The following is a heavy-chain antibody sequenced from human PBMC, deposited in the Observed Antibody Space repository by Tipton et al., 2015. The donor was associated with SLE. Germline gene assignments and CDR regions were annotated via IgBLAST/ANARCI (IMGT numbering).Heavy chain of an antibody. Sequence: QLVQSGAEVKKPGESLKISCKGSGYSFISYWIGWVRQMPGKGLEWMGIIYPGDSDTRYSPPFQGQVTISADKSISTAYLQWSSLKASDTAIYYCARSVWWLPPDYFYYMDVWGKGTTVTVSS. J-gene: IGHJ6*03. D-gene: IGHD5-12*01. CDR2: IYPGDSDT. CDR1: GYSFISYW. CDR3: ARSVWWLPPDYFYYMDV. V-gene: IGHV5-51*03.